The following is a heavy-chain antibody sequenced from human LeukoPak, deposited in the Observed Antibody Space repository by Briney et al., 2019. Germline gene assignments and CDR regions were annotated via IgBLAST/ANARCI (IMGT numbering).Heavy chain of an antibody. CDR2: IIPNFGVT. CDR3: AREGGEFCRGGVCHHWYFDL. D-gene: IGHD2-21*02. J-gene: IGHJ2*01. CDR1: GGTFSRFA. Sequence: VASVKVSCKASGGTFSRFAITWVRQAPGQGLEWMGRIIPNFGVTNYAPKFQGRVTITADKSTGTAYMELSSLRSEDTAVYYCAREGGEFCRGGVCHHWYFDLWGRGTLVTVSS. V-gene: IGHV1-69*04.